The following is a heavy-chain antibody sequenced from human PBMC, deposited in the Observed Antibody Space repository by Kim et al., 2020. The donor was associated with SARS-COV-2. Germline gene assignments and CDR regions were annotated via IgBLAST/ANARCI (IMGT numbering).Heavy chain of an antibody. CDR3: AKAHRGLYSSSWRFDY. CDR1: GFTFSIYA. V-gene: IGHV3-23*01. J-gene: IGHJ4*02. Sequence: GGSLRLSCAASGFTFSIYAMSWVRQAPGKGLEWVSAISGSGGSTYYADSVKGRFTISRENSKDTLYLQMNSLRAEDMAVYYCAKAHRGLYSSSWRFDYWGQGTLVTVSS. D-gene: IGHD6-13*01. CDR2: ISGSGGST.